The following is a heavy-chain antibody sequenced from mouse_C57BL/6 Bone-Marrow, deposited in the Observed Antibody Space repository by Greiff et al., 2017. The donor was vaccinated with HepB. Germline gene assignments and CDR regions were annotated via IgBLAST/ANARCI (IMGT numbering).Heavy chain of an antibody. J-gene: IGHJ1*03. CDR2: IYPGDGDT. CDR3: APHYYGSSPHWYFDV. V-gene: IGHV1-80*01. CDR1: GYAFSSYW. D-gene: IGHD1-1*01. Sequence: QVHVKQSGAELVKPGASVKISCKASGYAFSSYWMNWVKQRPGKGLEWIGQIYPGDGDTNYNGKFKGKATLTADKSSSTAYMQLSSLTSEDSAVYFCAPHYYGSSPHWYFDVWGTGTTVTVSS.